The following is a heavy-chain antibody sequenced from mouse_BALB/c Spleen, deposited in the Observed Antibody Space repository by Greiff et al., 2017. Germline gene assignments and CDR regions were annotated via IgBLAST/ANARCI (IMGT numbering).Heavy chain of an antibody. V-gene: IGHV14-3*02. CDR3: ARKVSYAMDY. CDR1: GFNIQDTY. CDR2: IDPANGNT. J-gene: IGHJ4*01. Sequence: VQLQQSGAELVKPGASVKLSCTASGFNIQDTYMHWVKQRPEQGLEWIGRIDPANGNTKYDPKFQGKATITADTSSNTAYLQLSSLTSEDTAVYYCARKVSYAMDYWGQGTSVTVSS. D-gene: IGHD1-3*01.